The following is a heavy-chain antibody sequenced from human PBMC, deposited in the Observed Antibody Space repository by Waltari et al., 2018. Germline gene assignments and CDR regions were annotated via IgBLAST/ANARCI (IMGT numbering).Heavy chain of an antibody. CDR2: IYYSGST. CDR1: GGSISRGGYY. CDR3: ASRGYCSGGSCYIPTSFDY. V-gene: IGHV4-31*03. Sequence: QVQLQESGPGLVKPSQTLSLTCTVSGGSISRGGYYWSWIRQPPGKGLEWIGYIYYSGSTYYNPSLKSRVTISVDTSKNQFSLKLSSVTAEDTAVYYCASRGYCSGGSCYIPTSFDYWGQGTLVTVSS. D-gene: IGHD2-15*01. J-gene: IGHJ4*02.